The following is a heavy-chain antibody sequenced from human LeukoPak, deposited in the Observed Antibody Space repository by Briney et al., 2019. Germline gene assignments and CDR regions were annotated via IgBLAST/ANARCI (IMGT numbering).Heavy chain of an antibody. J-gene: IGHJ1*01. Sequence: GGSLRLSCAASGFTVSSYYMSWVRQAPGKGLEWVSVIYSGGSTYYADSLKGRFTISRDNSKNTLYLQMNSLRAEDTAVYYCARESNYYGDYEYFQHWGQGTLVTVSS. V-gene: IGHV3-66*01. CDR3: ARESNYYGDYEYFQH. CDR1: GFTVSSYY. D-gene: IGHD4-17*01. CDR2: IYSGGST.